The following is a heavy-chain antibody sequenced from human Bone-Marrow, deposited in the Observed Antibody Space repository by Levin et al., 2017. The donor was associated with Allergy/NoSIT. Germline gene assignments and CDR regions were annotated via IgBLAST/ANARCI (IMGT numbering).Heavy chain of an antibody. D-gene: IGHD3-10*01. CDR1: GYTFTSYG. CDR3: AVGGCRGLLCNLRGYYYGMDV. J-gene: IGHJ6*02. V-gene: IGHV1-18*01. CDR2: ISAYNGNT. Sequence: GESLKISCKASGYTFTSYGISWVRQAPGQGLEWMGWISAYNGNTNYAQKLQGRVTMTTDTSTSTAYMELRSLRSDDTAVYYCAVGGCRGLLCNLRGYYYGMDVWGQGTTVTVSS.